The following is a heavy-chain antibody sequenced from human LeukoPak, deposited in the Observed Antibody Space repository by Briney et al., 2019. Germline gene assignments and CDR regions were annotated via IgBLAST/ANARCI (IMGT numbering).Heavy chain of an antibody. CDR3: AKLVDLLSFDP. CDR2: ISGSGGTT. V-gene: IGHV3-23*01. D-gene: IGHD2/OR15-2a*01. J-gene: IGHJ5*02. CDR1: GFTFSSYG. Sequence: GGSLRLSCAASGFTFSSYGMSWVRQAPGKGLEWVSAISGSGGTTNYADSVKGRFTISRDNSKNTLYLQMNSLRAEDTAVYYCAKLVDLLSFDPWGQGTPVTVSS.